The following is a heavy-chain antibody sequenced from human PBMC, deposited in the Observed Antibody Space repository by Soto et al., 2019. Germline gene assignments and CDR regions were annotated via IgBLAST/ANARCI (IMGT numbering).Heavy chain of an antibody. Sequence: EVQLLESGGGLVQPGGSLRLSCAASGFTFSSYARSWVRQAPGKGLEWVPAISGSGGSTYYADSVKGRFTISRDNSKNTLYLQMNSLRAEDTAVYYCAKASGWFGEFDYWGQGTLVTVSS. CDR2: ISGSGGST. CDR1: GFTFSSYA. J-gene: IGHJ4*02. D-gene: IGHD3-10*01. CDR3: AKASGWFGEFDY. V-gene: IGHV3-23*01.